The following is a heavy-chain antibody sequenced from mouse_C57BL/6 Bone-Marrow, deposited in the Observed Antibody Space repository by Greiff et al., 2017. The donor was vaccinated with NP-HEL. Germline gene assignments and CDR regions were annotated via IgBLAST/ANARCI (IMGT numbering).Heavy chain of an antibody. Sequence: VHLVESGAELVRPGASVKLSCKASGYTFTSYGMCWVKQRSGQGLEWIGEITPRSGYTYYNEKFKGKATLTADKSSSTAYMGLRSPTSEDSAGYFCARWYYGSKGYWGQGTTLTGSS. CDR1: GYTFTSYG. D-gene: IGHD1-1*01. CDR3: ARWYYGSKGY. CDR2: ITPRSGYT. V-gene: IGHV1-81*01. J-gene: IGHJ2*01.